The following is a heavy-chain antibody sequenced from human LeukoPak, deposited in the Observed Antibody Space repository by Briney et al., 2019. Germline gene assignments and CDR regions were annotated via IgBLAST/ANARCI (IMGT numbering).Heavy chain of an antibody. D-gene: IGHD1-26*01. CDR3: ARRLGATQPYFDF. V-gene: IGHV5-51*01. Sequence: GESLKISYKASGYRFTSYWIGWVRQMPGKGLECMGIIHPGDSETRYSPSFQGQVTISADKSISTAYLQWSGLKASDTAMYYCARRLGATQPYFDFWGQGALVTVS. J-gene: IGHJ4*02. CDR1: GYRFTSYW. CDR2: IHPGDSET.